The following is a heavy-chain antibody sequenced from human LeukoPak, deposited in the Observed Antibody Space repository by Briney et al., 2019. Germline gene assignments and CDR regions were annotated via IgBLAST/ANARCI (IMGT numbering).Heavy chain of an antibody. CDR1: GNYW. J-gene: IGHJ1*01. Sequence: GGSLRLSCVASGNYWMHWVRQAPGKGLVWVSHINSDGSWTSYADSVKGRFTISKDNAKNTVYLQMNSLRAEDTAVYYCVSFYETYWGRGTLVTVSS. CDR3: VSFYETY. D-gene: IGHD2/OR15-2a*01. CDR2: INSDGSWT. V-gene: IGHV3-74*01.